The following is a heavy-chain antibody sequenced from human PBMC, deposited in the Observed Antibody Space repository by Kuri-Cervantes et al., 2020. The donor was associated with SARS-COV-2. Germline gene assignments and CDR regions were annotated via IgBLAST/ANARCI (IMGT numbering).Heavy chain of an antibody. V-gene: IGHV4-38-2*02. CDR2: IYHSGST. CDR3: ARRYGGHFHAVAAPGPYYFDY. J-gene: IGHJ4*02. D-gene: IGHD6-19*01. CDR1: GYSISSGYY. Sequence: GSLRLSCTVSGYSISSGYYWGWIRQPPGKGLVWIGSIYHSGSTYYNPSLKSRVTISVDTSKNQFTLKLSSVTAADTAVYYCARRYGGHFHAVAAPGPYYFDYWGQGTLVTVSS.